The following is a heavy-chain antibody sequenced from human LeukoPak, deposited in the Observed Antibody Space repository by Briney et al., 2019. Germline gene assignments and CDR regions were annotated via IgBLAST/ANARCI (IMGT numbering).Heavy chain of an antibody. V-gene: IGHV3-23*01. Sequence: GGSLRLSCAASGFTFSSYAMDWVRQAPGKGLESVSAISGSGGSTYYADSVKGRFTISRDNSKNTLYLQMNSLRAEDTAIYYCAKAIGTAWRHYFDYWGQGTLVTVSS. CDR3: AKAIGTAWRHYFDY. CDR2: ISGSGGST. CDR1: GFTFSSYA. D-gene: IGHD2-21*02. J-gene: IGHJ4*02.